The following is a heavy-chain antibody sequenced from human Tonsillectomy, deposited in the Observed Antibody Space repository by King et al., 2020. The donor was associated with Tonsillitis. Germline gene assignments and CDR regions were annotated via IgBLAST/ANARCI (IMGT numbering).Heavy chain of an antibody. CDR2: IYASGST. J-gene: IGHJ4*02. V-gene: IGHV4-61*02. CDR3: ARATYSSGWYGYFDY. CDR1: GGSISSGNYY. Sequence: QLQESGPGLVKPSQTLSLTCTVSGGSISSGNYYWSWIRQPAGKGLEWIGRIYASGSTTYNPTLKSRVTLSVDTSTNQCSLQLSSVSAADTAVYYCARATYSSGWYGYFDYWGQGTLVTVSS. D-gene: IGHD6-19*01.